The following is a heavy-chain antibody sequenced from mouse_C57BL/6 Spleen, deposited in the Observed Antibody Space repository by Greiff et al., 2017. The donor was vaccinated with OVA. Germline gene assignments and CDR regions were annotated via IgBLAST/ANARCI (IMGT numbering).Heavy chain of an antibody. CDR3: ARGSGNYGMDY. Sequence: VQLQQPGAELVMPGASVKLSCKASGYTFTSYWMHWVKQRPGQGLEWIGEIDPSDSYTNYNQKFKGKSTLTVDKSSSTAYMQLSSLTSEDSAVYYCARGSGNYGMDYWGQGTSVTVSS. J-gene: IGHJ4*01. V-gene: IGHV1-69*01. CDR1: GYTFTSYW. CDR2: IDPSDSYT. D-gene: IGHD2-1*01.